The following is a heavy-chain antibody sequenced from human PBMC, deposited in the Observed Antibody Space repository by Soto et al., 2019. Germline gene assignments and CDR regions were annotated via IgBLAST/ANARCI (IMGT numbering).Heavy chain of an antibody. J-gene: IGHJ4*01. CDR2: IKSRSDGGTT. V-gene: IGHV3-15*07. CDR1: GFIFCNAW. D-gene: IGHD3-22*01. Sequence: AGPLSLSCAASGFIFCNAWLNSVRLAPGKGLEWVGRIKSRSDGGTTDYAAPVKGRFAISRYDSKILVYMQMNSLKAEDTAVYYCSTDSYMNIIVVRFDYWGHGTLVTVSS. CDR3: STDSYMNIIVVRFDY.